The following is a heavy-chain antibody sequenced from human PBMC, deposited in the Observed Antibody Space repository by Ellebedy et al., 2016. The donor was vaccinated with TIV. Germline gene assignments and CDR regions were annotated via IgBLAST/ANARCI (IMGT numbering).Heavy chain of an antibody. CDR1: GFTFSRYW. Sequence: LSLTCAASGFTFSRYWMSWVRQAPGKGLEWVANIKQDGSEKYYVDSVKGRFTISRDNAKNSLYLQMNSLRAEDTAVYYCAGRAYNWNDGSLFDYWGQGTLVTVSS. D-gene: IGHD1-1*01. CDR2: IKQDGSEK. CDR3: AGRAYNWNDGSLFDY. J-gene: IGHJ4*02. V-gene: IGHV3-7*03.